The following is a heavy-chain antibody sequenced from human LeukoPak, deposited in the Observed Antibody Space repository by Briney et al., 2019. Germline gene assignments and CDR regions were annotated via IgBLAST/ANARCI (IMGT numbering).Heavy chain of an antibody. J-gene: IGHJ4*02. D-gene: IGHD3-10*01. V-gene: IGHV1-46*01. CDR3: ARARRPYGSGSYYSSY. Sequence: ASVKVSCKASGYTFTSYYMHWMRQAPGQGLEWMGIINPSGGSTSYAQKFQGRVTMTRDTSTSTVYMELSSLRSEDTAVYYCARARRPYGSGSYYSSYWGQGTLVTVSS. CDR1: GYTFTSYY. CDR2: INPSGGST.